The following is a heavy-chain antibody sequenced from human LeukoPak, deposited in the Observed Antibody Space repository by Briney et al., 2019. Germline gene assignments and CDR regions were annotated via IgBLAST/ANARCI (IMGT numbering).Heavy chain of an antibody. CDR3: ARGVYDFWSGYFYYYYYYMDV. V-gene: IGHV4-34*01. CDR2: INHSGST. CDR1: GGSFSGYY. J-gene: IGHJ6*03. Sequence: SETLSLTCAVYGGSFSGYYWSWIRQPPGKGLEWIGEINHSGSTNYNPSLKSRVTISVDTSKNQFSLKLSSVTAADTAVYYCARGVYDFWSGYFYYYYYYMDVWGKGTTVTVSS. D-gene: IGHD3-3*01.